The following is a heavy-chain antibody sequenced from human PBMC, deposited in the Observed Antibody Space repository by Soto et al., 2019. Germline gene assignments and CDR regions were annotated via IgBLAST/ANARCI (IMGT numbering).Heavy chain of an antibody. CDR1: GYTFTSYA. V-gene: IGHV1-3*01. J-gene: IGHJ3*02. CDR3: ARETGVAADNVVFDI. D-gene: IGHD2-15*01. Sequence: GASVKVSCKASGYTFTSYAMHWVRQAPGQRLEWMGWINAGNGNTKYSQKFQGRVTITRDTSASTAYMELSSLRSEDTAVYYCARETGVAADNVVFDIWAQGKRVTVSS. CDR2: INAGNGNT.